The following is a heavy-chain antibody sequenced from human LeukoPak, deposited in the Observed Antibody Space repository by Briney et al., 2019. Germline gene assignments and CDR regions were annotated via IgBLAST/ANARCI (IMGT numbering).Heavy chain of an antibody. CDR1: GGSISRYY. J-gene: IGHJ4*02. CDR3: ARGPDDSSEKALYYFHY. CDR2: IYYSGST. V-gene: IGHV4-59*01. D-gene: IGHD3-22*01. Sequence: SETLSLTCTVSGGSISRYYWSCIRQPPGKGLEWIGYIYYSGSTNYNPSLKSRVTISVDTSKNQFSLKLSSVTAADTAVYYCARGPDDSSEKALYYFHYWGQGTLVTVSS.